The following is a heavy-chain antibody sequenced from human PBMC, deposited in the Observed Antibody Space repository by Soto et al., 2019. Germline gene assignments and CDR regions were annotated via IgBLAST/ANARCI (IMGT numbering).Heavy chain of an antibody. CDR2: IIPIFGTA. D-gene: IGHD2-2*01. V-gene: IGHV1-69*13. Sequence: SVKVSCKASGGTFSSYAISWVRQAPGQGLEWMGGIIPIFGTANYAQKFQGRVTITADESTSTAYMELSSLRSEDTAVYYCARERDIVLVPAASTDALDIWGQGTMVTVSS. J-gene: IGHJ3*02. CDR3: ARERDIVLVPAASTDALDI. CDR1: GGTFSSYA.